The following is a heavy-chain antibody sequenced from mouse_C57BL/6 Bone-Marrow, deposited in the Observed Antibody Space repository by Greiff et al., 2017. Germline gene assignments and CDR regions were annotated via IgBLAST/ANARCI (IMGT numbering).Heavy chain of an antibody. CDR1: GYSFTDYN. Sequence: VQLKEPGPELVKPGASVKISCKASGYSFTDYNMNWVKQSNGKSLEWIGVINPNYGTTSYNQKFKGKATLTVDQSSSTANMQLNSLTSADSAVYYGDRGDDYVYAIDYWGQGTAVTVSS. J-gene: IGHJ4*01. V-gene: IGHV1-39*01. D-gene: IGHD2-4*01. CDR2: INPNYGTT. CDR3: DRGDDYVYAIDY.